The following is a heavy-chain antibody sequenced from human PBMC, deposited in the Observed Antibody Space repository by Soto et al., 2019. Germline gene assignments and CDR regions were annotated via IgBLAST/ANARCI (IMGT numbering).Heavy chain of an antibody. J-gene: IGHJ3*01. Sequence: QVRLVQSGTVVTEPGASVKVSCKASGYTFSTYYISWVRQAPGQGLQWLGWISGFNGNTFSPQEVQDRVVMTMDTSTTTAYMELTSLSAADPAVYYCASDDAISGRARAFDGWGQGTLVIVSS. CDR1: GYTFSTYY. CDR3: ASDDAISGRARAFDG. V-gene: IGHV1-18*01. D-gene: IGHD6-25*01. CDR2: ISGFNGNT.